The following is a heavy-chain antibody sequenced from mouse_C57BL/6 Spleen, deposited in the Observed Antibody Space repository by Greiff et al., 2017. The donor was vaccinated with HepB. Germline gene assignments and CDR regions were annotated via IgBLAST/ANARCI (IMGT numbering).Heavy chain of an antibody. CDR3: ARSKGYFAY. V-gene: IGHV7-3*01. Sequence: EVQLVESGGGLVQPGGSLSLSCAASGFTFTDYYMSWVRQPPGKALEWLGFIRNKANGYTTEYSASVKGRFTISRDNSQSILYLQMNALRAEDSATYYCARSKGYFAYWGHGTTLTVSS. J-gene: IGHJ2*01. CDR2: IRNKANGYTT. CDR1: GFTFTDYY.